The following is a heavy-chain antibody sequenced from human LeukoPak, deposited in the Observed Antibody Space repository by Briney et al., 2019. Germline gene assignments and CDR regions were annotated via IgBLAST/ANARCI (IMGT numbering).Heavy chain of an antibody. D-gene: IGHD3-22*01. CDR3: ASFYDSSGRDY. J-gene: IGHJ4*02. CDR1: GSTFSSYS. V-gene: IGHV3-48*04. CDR2: ISPIGSPI. Sequence: GGSLRLSCAPSGSTFSSYSMHWVRQAPGEGLEWVSYISPIGSPIYYADSVKGRFTISRDNAKNSLYLQMNSLRAEDTAVYYCASFYDSSGRDYWGQGTLVTVSS.